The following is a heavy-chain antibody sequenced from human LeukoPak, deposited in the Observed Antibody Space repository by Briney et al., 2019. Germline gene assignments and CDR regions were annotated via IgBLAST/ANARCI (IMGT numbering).Heavy chain of an antibody. V-gene: IGHV4-59*01. CDR1: GGSISSYY. CDR3: ASSSPAPFDY. Sequence: PSETLSLTCTVSGGSISSYYWSWLRQPPGKGLEWIGYIYYSGSTNYNPSLKSRVTISVDTSKNQFSLKLSAVTAADTAVYYCASSSPAPFDYWGQGTLVTVSS. J-gene: IGHJ4*02. CDR2: IYYSGST.